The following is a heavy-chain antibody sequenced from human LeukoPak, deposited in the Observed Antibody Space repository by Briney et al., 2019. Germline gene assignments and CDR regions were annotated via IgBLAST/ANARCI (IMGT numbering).Heavy chain of an antibody. CDR2: IYYGGST. Sequence: SETLSLTCTVSGGSIRSSSYYWGWIRQPPGKGLEWIGSIYYGGSTHYNPSLKSRVTISVDTSKNQLSLKLSSVTAADTAMYYCARNSTYYYDRSTYSYFDDWGQGTLVTVSS. V-gene: IGHV4-39*01. J-gene: IGHJ4*02. CDR3: ARNSTYYYDRSTYSYFDD. D-gene: IGHD3-22*01. CDR1: GGSIRSSSYY.